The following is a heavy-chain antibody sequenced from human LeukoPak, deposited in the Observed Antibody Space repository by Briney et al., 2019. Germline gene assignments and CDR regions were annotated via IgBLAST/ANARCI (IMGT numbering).Heavy chain of an antibody. CDR2: ISWSGDIT. CDR3: APRPGDFAVPFDY. D-gene: IGHD3-10*01. Sequence: PGGALRLCCAASGFSFDTHAVTWVRRAPGKGLEYVSLISWSGDITSYAHALKDRSTNSTDNSKTTLYLQMPTLRAEATAMYYRAPRPGDFAVPFDYWGQGTLVIVSS. J-gene: IGHJ4*02. V-gene: IGHV3-23*01. CDR1: GFSFDTHA.